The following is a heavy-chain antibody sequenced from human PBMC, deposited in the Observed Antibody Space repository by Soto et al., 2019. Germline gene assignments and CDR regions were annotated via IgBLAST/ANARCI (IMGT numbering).Heavy chain of an antibody. V-gene: IGHV3-66*01. CDR2: IYSGGNT. J-gene: IGHJ4*02. CDR3: AYSSTPFDY. Sequence: GGSLRLSCAASGFTVSSNYVSWVRQAPGKGLEWVSVIYSGGNTYYADSVKGRFTISRDNSKNTVYLQLSSLRAEDTAVYYCAYSSTPFDYWGQGTLVTVSS. D-gene: IGHD6-13*01. CDR1: GFTVSSNY.